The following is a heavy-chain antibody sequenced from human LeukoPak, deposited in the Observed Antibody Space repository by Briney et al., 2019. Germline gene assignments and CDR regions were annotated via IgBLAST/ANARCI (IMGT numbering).Heavy chain of an antibody. J-gene: IGHJ4*02. CDR1: GYTFTGYY. CDR3: ARDGVGATFDY. D-gene: IGHD1-26*01. V-gene: IGHV1-2*02. Sequence: RASVKVSCKASGYTFTGYYMHWVRQAPGQGLEWMGWINPNSGGTNYAQKFQGRVTMTRDTSISTAYMELRSLRSDDTAVYYCARDGVGATFDYWGQGTLVTVSS. CDR2: INPNSGGT.